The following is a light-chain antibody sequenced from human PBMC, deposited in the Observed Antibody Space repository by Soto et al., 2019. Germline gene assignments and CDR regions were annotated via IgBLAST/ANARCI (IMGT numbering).Light chain of an antibody. Sequence: ELGLTQFPFPLSLSPGYGATLSCRASQSVSSYLAWYQQKRGQAPRLLIYDASNRASGIPARFSGSGSGTDFSLIISSLEPEDFAVYYCQQRSGWPLTFGGGTKVDIK. CDR3: QQRSGWPLT. J-gene: IGKJ4*01. CDR2: DAS. CDR1: QSVSSY. V-gene: IGKV3-11*01.